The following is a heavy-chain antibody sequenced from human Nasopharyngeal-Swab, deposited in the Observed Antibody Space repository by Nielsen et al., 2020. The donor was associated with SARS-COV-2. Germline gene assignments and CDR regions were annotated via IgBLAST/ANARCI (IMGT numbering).Heavy chain of an antibody. CDR3: AREDPGASGGLLDY. V-gene: IGHV3-30*04. CDR1: GFTFSSYA. Sequence: GESLKISCAASGFTFSSYAMHWVRQAPGKGLEWVAVISYDGSNKYYADSVKGQFTISRDNSKNTLYLQMNSLRAEDTAVYYCAREDPGASGGLLDYWGQGTLVTVSS. D-gene: IGHD3-3*01. J-gene: IGHJ4*02. CDR2: ISYDGSNK.